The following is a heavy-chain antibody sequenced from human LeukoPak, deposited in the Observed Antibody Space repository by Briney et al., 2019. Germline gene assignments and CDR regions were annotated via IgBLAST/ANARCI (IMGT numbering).Heavy chain of an antibody. J-gene: IGHJ3*02. V-gene: IGHV4-39*07. D-gene: IGHD6-6*01. CDR2: IYYSGST. CDR3: ARDAPELVRDAFDI. CDR1: GGSISSSSYH. Sequence: SETLSLTCTVSGGSISSSSYHWGWIRQPPGKGLEWIGSIYYSGSTYYNPSLKSRVTISVDTSKNQFSLKLSSVTAADTAVYYCARDAPELVRDAFDIWGQGTMVTVSS.